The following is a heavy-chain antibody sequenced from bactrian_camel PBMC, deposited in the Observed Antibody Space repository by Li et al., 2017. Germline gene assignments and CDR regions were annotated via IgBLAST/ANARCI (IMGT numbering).Heavy chain of an antibody. CDR3: AAGWSFGVGTLLRRHYNY. D-gene: IGHD3*01. J-gene: IGHJ4*01. Sequence: DVQLVESGGGSVQAGESLRLSCVVSGLTYNANCQGWFRQTTGREREGVATIYTAGGHKTYYARSVKGRFTISQDNAKNMVYLRVNSLKAEDTALYYCAAGWSFGVGTLLRRHYNYWGQGTQVTVS. V-gene: IGHV3S40*01. CDR1: GLTYNANC. CDR2: IYTAGGHKT.